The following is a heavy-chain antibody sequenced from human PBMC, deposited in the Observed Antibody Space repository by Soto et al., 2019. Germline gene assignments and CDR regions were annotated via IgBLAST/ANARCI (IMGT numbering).Heavy chain of an antibody. CDR1: GCSISGYY. D-gene: IGHD3-10*01. CDR2: IYYSGST. CDR3: SSLHTTYYYGSGRAHYFDT. Sequence: PSETLSLTCTFSGCSISGYYWSWIRQPPGKGLEWIGNIYYSGSTNYNPSLKSRVTISVDTSKNQFSLKLSSVTAADTAMYYCSSLHTTYYYGSGRAHYFDTWGQGILVTVSS. V-gene: IGHV4-59*12. J-gene: IGHJ4*02.